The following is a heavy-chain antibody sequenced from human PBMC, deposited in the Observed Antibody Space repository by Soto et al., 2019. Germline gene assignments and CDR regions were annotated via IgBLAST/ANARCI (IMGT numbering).Heavy chain of an antibody. D-gene: IGHD6-19*01. Sequence: TGGSLRLSCAASGFTFSSYAMNWVRQAPGKGLEWVSSIDGSGTSIYYADSLKGRFTISRDNARNSLYLQMNSLRPDDTAVYYCARAPVAGTTGPVWGQGTLVTVSS. J-gene: IGHJ4*02. CDR3: ARAPVAGTTGPV. CDR1: GFTFSSYA. CDR2: IDGSGTSI. V-gene: IGHV3-21*01.